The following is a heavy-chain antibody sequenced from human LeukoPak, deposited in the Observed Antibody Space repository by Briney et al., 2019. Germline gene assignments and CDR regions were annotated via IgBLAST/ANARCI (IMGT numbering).Heavy chain of an antibody. Sequence: GGSLRLSCAASGFTFGGYTMHWVRQAPGKGLEWVSLIDWEGVSTYYADSVKGRFTISRDNSENSLYLQMDSLRSEDTALYHCATTYDFWSGYYAGNGYQFYYLDVWGSGTTVTVSS. J-gene: IGHJ6*03. CDR3: ATTYDFWSGYYAGNGYQFYYLDV. CDR2: IDWEGVST. CDR1: GFTFGGYT. V-gene: IGHV3-43*01. D-gene: IGHD3-3*01.